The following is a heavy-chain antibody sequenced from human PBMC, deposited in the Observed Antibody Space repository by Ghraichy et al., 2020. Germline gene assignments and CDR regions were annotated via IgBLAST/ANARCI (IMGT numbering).Heavy chain of an antibody. V-gene: IGHV3-30*02. CDR3: AKDGGEWELRNFYYYYGMDV. J-gene: IGHJ6*02. D-gene: IGHD1-26*01. CDR2: IRYDGSNK. CDR1: GFTFSSYG. Sequence: GESLNISCAASGFTFSSYGMHWVRQAPGKGLEWVAFIRYDGSNKYYADSVKGRFTISRDNSKNTLYLQMNSLRAEDTAVYYCAKDGGEWELRNFYYYYGMDVWGQGTTVTVSS.